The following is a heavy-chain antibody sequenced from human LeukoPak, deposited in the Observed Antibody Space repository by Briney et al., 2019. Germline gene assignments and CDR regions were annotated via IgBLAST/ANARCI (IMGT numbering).Heavy chain of an antibody. J-gene: IGHJ4*02. CDR1: GFTLSSYD. Sequence: GRSLRLSCAASGFTLSSYDMHWVRQATGKGLEWVSAIGTAGDTYYPGSVKGRFTISRENAKNSLYLQMNSLRAGDTAVYYCARDLGGSYPVWGQGTLVTVSS. D-gene: IGHD1-26*01. CDR3: ARDLGGSYPV. V-gene: IGHV3-13*01. CDR2: IGTAGDT.